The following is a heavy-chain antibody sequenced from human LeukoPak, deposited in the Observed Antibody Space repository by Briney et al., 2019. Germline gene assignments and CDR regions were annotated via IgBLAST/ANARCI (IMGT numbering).Heavy chain of an antibody. CDR2: ISYDGSNK. CDR3: ARDRGFDGGTYHDFWSGYNRYYYYGMDV. J-gene: IGHJ6*02. CDR1: GFTFSSYA. V-gene: IGHV3-30-3*01. D-gene: IGHD3-3*01. Sequence: PGGSLRLSCAASGFTFSSYAMHWVRQAPGKGLEWVAVISYDGSNKYYADSVKGRFTISRDNSKNTLYLQMNSLRAEDTAVYYCARDRGFDGGTYHDFWSGYNRYYYYGMDVWGQGTTVTVSS.